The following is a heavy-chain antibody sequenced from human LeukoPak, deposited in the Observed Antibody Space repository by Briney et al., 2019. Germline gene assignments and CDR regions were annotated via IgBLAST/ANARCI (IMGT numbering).Heavy chain of an antibody. CDR3: AKGRGSGFFDL. J-gene: IGHJ3*01. V-gene: IGHV6-1*01. D-gene: IGHD3-10*01. CDR2: TYFRSKWYN. Sequence: SQTLSLTCAIPGDSVSITNAAWNWLRQSPSRGLEWLGRTYFRSKWYNDYAPSVERRITVNPDTARNQVSLHLRFVTPEDTAIYYCAKGRGSGFFDLWGQGTVVTVSS. CDR1: GDSVSITNAA.